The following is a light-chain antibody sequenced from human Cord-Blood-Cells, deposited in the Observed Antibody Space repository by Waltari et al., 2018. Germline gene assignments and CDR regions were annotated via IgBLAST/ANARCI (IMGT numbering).Light chain of an antibody. V-gene: IGKV1D-12*01. J-gene: IGKJ1*01. CDR3: QQATSFPWT. CDR2: AAF. CDR1: QGSSSW. Sequence: DIQMTQSPSSVSASVGDRVTITCRASQGSSSWLAWYQQKPGKAPKLLIYAAFSLQSGVPSRISGSGSGTDFTLTISSLQPEDFATYYCQQATSFPWTFGQGTKVEIK.